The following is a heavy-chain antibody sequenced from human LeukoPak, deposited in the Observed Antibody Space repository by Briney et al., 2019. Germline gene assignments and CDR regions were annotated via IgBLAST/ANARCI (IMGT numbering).Heavy chain of an antibody. J-gene: IGHJ4*02. CDR2: MNPNSGNT. CDR1: GYTFTSYD. D-gene: IGHD6-13*01. Sequence: ASVKVSCKTSGYTFTSYDINWVRQATAPGREWMGWMNPNSGNTGYAQKFQGRVTMTRNTSISTAYMELSSLRSEDAAVYYCARGVIAADADNFGYWGQGTLVTVSS. V-gene: IGHV1-8*01. CDR3: ARGVIAADADNFGY.